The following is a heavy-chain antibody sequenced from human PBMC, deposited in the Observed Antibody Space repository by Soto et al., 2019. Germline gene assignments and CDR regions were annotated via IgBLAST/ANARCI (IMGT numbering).Heavy chain of an antibody. J-gene: IGHJ5*02. CDR1: GFTFSSYG. CDR2: ISYDGSNK. V-gene: IGHV3-30*18. Sequence: PGGSLRLSCAASGFTFSSYGMHWVRQAPGKGLEWVAVISYDGSNKYYADSVKGRFTISRDNSKNTLYLQMNSLRAEDTAVYYCAKDSVGLNSAYYYDSSGPSYNWFDPWGQGTPVTVSS. CDR3: AKDSVGLNSAYYYDSSGPSYNWFDP. D-gene: IGHD3-22*01.